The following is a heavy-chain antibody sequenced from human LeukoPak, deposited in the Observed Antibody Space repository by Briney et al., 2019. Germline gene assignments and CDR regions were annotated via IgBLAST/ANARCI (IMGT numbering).Heavy chain of an antibody. CDR2: IYYSGST. D-gene: IGHD6-19*01. CDR3: ASVLYSSGWFFADY. Sequence: SETLSLTCTVSGGSVSSGSYYWSWIRQPPGKGLEWIGYIYYSGSTNYNPSLKSRVTISVDTSKNQFSLKLSSVTAADTAVYYCASVLYSSGWFFADYWGQGTLVTVSS. V-gene: IGHV4-61*01. J-gene: IGHJ4*02. CDR1: GGSVSSGSYY.